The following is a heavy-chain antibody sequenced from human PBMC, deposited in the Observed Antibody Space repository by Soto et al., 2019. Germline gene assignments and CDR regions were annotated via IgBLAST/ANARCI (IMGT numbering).Heavy chain of an antibody. D-gene: IGHD6-13*01. CDR2: IGSTSSDI. Sequence: GGSLRLSCTASGFTFSFYTMNWVRQAPGKGLEWVSSIGSTSSDIYDADSVKGRFTVSRDNSKNTLYLQMNSLRAEDTAVYYCAKMRGSGSWTFDYWGQGTLVTVSS. CDR3: AKMRGSGSWTFDY. J-gene: IGHJ4*02. V-gene: IGHV3-21*04. CDR1: GFTFSFYT.